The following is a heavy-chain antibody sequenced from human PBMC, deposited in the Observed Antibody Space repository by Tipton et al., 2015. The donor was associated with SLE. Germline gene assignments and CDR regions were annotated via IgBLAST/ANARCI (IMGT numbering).Heavy chain of an antibody. D-gene: IGHD6-13*01. V-gene: IGHV4-59*12. J-gene: IGHJ4*01. CDR2: IHHSGST. CDR1: GGSISSYY. Sequence: TLSLTCTVSGGSISSYYWSWIRQPPGKGLEWIGYIHHSGSTNYNPSLQSRVTISRDPSKNQFSLHLNSVTAADTAVYYCARRASWYPFDYWGHGTLVTVSS. CDR3: ARRASWYPFDY.